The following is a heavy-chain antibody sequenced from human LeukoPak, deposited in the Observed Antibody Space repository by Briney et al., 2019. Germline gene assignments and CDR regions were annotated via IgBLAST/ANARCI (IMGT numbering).Heavy chain of an antibody. D-gene: IGHD3-22*01. CDR1: GFTFDDYA. V-gene: IGHV3-9*03. J-gene: IGHJ3*02. CDR3: AKGLKYYYDSSGYQIDAFDI. CDR2: ISWNSGSV. Sequence: PGGSLRLSCAASGFTFDDYAMHWVRQAPGKGLEWVSGISWNSGSVAYANSVKGRFTISRDNAKNSLYLQMNSLRAEDMALYYCAKGLKYYYDSSGYQIDAFDIWGQGTMVTVSS.